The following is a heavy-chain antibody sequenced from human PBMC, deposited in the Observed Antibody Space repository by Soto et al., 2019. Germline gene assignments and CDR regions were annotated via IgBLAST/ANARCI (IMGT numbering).Heavy chain of an antibody. CDR1: GFSLSTSGMR. CDR2: IDWDDDK. D-gene: IGHD2-15*01. V-gene: IGHV2-70*04. Sequence: SGPALVNPTQTLTLTCTFSGFSLSTSGMRVSWIRQPPGKALEWLARIDWDDDKFYNTSLKTRLTISKDSSKNQVVLTMTNMDPVDTATYYCARMFHCSGGTCPFDYWGQGALVTVSS. CDR3: ARMFHCSGGTCPFDY. J-gene: IGHJ4*02.